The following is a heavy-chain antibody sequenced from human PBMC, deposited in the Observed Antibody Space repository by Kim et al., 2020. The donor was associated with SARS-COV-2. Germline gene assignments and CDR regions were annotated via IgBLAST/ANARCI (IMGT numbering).Heavy chain of an antibody. CDR1: GGSVSSGSYY. CDR2: IYYSGST. V-gene: IGHV4-61*01. Sequence: SETLSLTCTVSGGSVSSGSYYWSWIRQPPGKGLEWIGYIYYSGSTNYNPSLESRVTISVDTSKNQFSLKLSSVTAADTAVYYCARDVKGYVQHWGQGTLVTVSS. D-gene: IGHD1-1*01. CDR3: ARDVKGYVQH. J-gene: IGHJ4*02.